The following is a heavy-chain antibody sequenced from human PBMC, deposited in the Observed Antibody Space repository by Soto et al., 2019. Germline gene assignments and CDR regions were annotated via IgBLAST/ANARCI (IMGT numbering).Heavy chain of an antibody. J-gene: IGHJ6*03. Sequence: GGSLRLSCAASGFTVSSNYMSWVRQAPGKGLEWVSVIYSGGSTYYADSGKGRFTISRHNSKNTLYLQMNSLRADDTAVYYCARVQEEWGPYGGKHDYYYYYYMDVWGKGTTVTVSS. CDR3: ARVQEEWGPYGGKHDYYYYYYMDV. V-gene: IGHV3-53*04. CDR1: GFTVSSNY. D-gene: IGHD4-17*01. CDR2: IYSGGST.